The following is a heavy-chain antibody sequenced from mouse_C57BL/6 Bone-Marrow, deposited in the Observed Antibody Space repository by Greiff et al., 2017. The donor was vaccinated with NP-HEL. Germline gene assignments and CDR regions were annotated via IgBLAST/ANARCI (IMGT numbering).Heavy chain of an antibody. Sequence: EVHLVESGPELVKPGASVKMSCKASGYTFTDYNMHWVKQSHGKSLEWIGYINPNNGGTSYNQKFKGKATLTVNKSSSTAYMELRSLTSEDSAVYYCARDGNDWFAYWGQGTLVTVSA. D-gene: IGHD2-1*01. CDR2: INPNNGGT. J-gene: IGHJ3*01. CDR1: GYTFTDYN. V-gene: IGHV1-22*01. CDR3: ARDGNDWFAY.